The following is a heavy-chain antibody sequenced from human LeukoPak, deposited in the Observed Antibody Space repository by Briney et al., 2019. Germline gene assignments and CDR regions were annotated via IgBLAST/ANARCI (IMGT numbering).Heavy chain of an antibody. D-gene: IGHD3-10*01. CDR1: GYSFSSYW. CDR2: IYPGDSHT. V-gene: IGHV5-51*01. J-gene: IGHJ4*02. CDR3: ARVVTLRGSGTSFLDY. Sequence: PGESLKISCKASGYSFSSYWIAWVRQMPGEGLEWMGNIYPGDSHTEYSPSFQGQVTISADTSINTAYLHWRSLKASDTAIYYCARVVTLRGSGTSFLDYWGQGGLVTVS.